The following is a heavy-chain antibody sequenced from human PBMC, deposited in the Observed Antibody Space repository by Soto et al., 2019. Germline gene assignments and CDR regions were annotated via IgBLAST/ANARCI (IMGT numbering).Heavy chain of an antibody. J-gene: IGHJ4*02. CDR3: ARYSYGSPSFDY. V-gene: IGHV4-34*01. CDR2: INHSGST. D-gene: IGHD5-18*01. CDR1: GGSFSGYY. Sequence: SETLSLTCAVYGGSFSGYYWSWIRQPPGKGLEWIGEINHSGSTNYNPSLKSRVTISVDTSKNQFSLKLSSVTAADTAVYYCARYSYGSPSFDYWGQGTLVTVSS.